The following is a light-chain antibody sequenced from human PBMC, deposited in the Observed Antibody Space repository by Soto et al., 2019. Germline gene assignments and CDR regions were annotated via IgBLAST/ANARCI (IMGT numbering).Light chain of an antibody. CDR2: GAS. CDR3: QQYGGSPRT. V-gene: IGKV3-20*01. Sequence: EIMMTQSPATLSVSPGGRATLSCSPSQSVGSTYLVWYQQRPGQAPRLLMYGASNRATGIPDRFSGSGSGTDFTLTISRLEPEDFAVYYCQQYGGSPRTFGQGTKVDI. CDR1: QSVGSTY. J-gene: IGKJ1*01.